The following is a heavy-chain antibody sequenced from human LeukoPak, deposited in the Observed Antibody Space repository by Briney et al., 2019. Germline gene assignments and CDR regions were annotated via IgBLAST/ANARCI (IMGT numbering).Heavy chain of an antibody. Sequence: GGSLRLSCAASGFSFSYYWMSWVRQAPGKGLEWVANIKEDGSVRCYVDSVRGRFTISRDNAENSLYLQLDSLRAEDTAVYYCARTVRGIVMPQNAFDVWGQGTMVTVSS. CDR1: GFSFSYYW. CDR2: IKEDGSVR. J-gene: IGHJ3*01. D-gene: IGHD1-26*01. CDR3: ARTVRGIVMPQNAFDV. V-gene: IGHV3-7*01.